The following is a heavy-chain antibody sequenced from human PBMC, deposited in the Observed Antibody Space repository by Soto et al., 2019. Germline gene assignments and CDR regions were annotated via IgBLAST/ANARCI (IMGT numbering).Heavy chain of an antibody. CDR2: IIPIFGTP. J-gene: IGHJ4*02. V-gene: IGHV1-69*06. CDR1: GGTFSSYA. D-gene: IGHD1-26*01. Sequence: QVQLVQSGAEVKKPGSSVKVSCKASGGTFSSYAIDWVRQAPGQGLEWMGGIIPIFGTPNYAQKFQGRVTITADKYTRTAYMEVRSLRSEDTAVYYCARGWETVGATTPFAYWGQGTLVNGPS. CDR3: ARGWETVGATTPFAY.